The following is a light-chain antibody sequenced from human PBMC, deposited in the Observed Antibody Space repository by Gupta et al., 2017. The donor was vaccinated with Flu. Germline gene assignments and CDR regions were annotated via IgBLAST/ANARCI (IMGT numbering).Light chain of an antibody. CDR2: ENN. CDR3: GTWDSSLSAWV. J-gene: IGLJ3*02. CDR1: SSNIENNY. Sequence: KVTISCSGSSSNIENNYVSWYQQFPGPAPELLIYENNKRPSGIPDRFSGSKSDTSATLGITGLQTGDEANYYCGTWDSSLSAWVFGGGTKLTVL. V-gene: IGLV1-51*02.